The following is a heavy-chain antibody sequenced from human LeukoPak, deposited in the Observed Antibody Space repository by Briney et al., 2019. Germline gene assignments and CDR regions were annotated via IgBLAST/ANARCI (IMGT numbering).Heavy chain of an antibody. V-gene: IGHV3-53*05. D-gene: IGHD3-10*01. CDR1: GFTVSSNY. CDR3: ARDRALWFGESISPSPLPYYYYMDV. CDR2: IYSGGST. Sequence: GGSLRLSCAASGFTVSSNYMSWVRQAPGKGLEWVSVIYSGGSTYYADSVKGRFTISRDNSKNTLYLQMNSLRAEDTAVYYCARDRALWFGESISPSPLPYYYYMDVWGKGTTVTISS. J-gene: IGHJ6*03.